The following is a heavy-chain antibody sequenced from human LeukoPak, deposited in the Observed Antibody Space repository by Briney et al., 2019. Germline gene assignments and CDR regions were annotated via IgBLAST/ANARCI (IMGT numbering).Heavy chain of an antibody. V-gene: IGHV3-21*04. D-gene: IGHD6-13*01. CDR2: ISSSSRYI. J-gene: IGHJ3*02. CDR3: ARGGSSSSDAFDI. Sequence: GGSLRLSCSASGFTFSTYSMNWVRQAPGKGLEWVSSISSSSRYIYYADSVKGRFTISRDNAKNSLYLQMNSLRAEDTAVYYCARGGSSSSDAFDIWGQGTMVTVSS. CDR1: GFTFSTYS.